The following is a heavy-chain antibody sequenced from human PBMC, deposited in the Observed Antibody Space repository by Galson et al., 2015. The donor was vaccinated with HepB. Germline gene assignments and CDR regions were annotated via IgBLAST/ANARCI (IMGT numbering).Heavy chain of an antibody. CDR1: GFTFSSYA. D-gene: IGHD2-15*01. V-gene: IGHV3-23*01. Sequence: SLRLSCAASGFTFSSYAMSWVRQAPGKGLEWVSAISGSGGSTYYADSVKGRFTISRDNSKNTLYLQMNSLRAEDTAVYYCAKDVYCSGGSCYSGVDYWGQGTLVTVSS. CDR3: AKDVYCSGGSCYSGVDY. CDR2: ISGSGGST. J-gene: IGHJ4*02.